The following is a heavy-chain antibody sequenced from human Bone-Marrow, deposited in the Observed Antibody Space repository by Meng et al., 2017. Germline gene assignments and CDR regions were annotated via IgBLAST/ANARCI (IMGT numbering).Heavy chain of an antibody. CDR1: GFTLSSYG. J-gene: IGHJ3*02. CDR2: TWYDGSNK. CDR3: ARVSITMVRGVTTDAFDI. Sequence: GGSMRLSCVASGFTLSSYGIRWVRQAPGKGLEWVAVTWYDGSNKCYADSVKGRFTISRDNSKNTLYLKMNSLRAEDTAVYYCARVSITMVRGVTTDAFDIWGQGTMVTVSS. V-gene: IGHV3-33*01. D-gene: IGHD3-10*01.